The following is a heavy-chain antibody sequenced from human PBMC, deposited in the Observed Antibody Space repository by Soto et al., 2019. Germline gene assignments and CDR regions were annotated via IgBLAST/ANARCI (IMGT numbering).Heavy chain of an antibody. Sequence: GGSLRLSCAASGFTFSSYAMSWVHQAPGKGLEWVSVISGSGGSIYYADSVKGRFTISRDNSKNTLLLQMNSLRADDTAVYYCAKTYYYGSGRGYFDCWGQGTLVTVSS. J-gene: IGHJ4*02. CDR2: ISGSGGSI. D-gene: IGHD3-10*01. CDR1: GFTFSSYA. V-gene: IGHV3-23*01. CDR3: AKTYYYGSGRGYFDC.